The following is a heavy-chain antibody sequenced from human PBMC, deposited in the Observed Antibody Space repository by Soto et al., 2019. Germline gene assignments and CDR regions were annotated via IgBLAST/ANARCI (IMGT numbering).Heavy chain of an antibody. CDR1: GGTFSSYA. CDR3: ARGTIAVAGRNWFVR. V-gene: IGHV1-69*06. J-gene: IGHJ5*02. CDR2: IIPIFGTA. D-gene: IGHD6-19*01. Sequence: SVQVSCKASGGTFSSYAISWVRQAPGQGLEWMGGIIPIFGTANYAQKFQGRVTITADKSTSTAYMELSSLRSEDTAVYYCARGTIAVAGRNWFVRWGQGTLVTVYS.